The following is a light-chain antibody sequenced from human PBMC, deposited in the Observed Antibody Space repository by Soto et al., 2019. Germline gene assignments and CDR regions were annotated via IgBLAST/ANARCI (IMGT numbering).Light chain of an antibody. V-gene: IGKV1-17*01. CDR2: SAS. CDR3: LQHSDYPFT. CDR1: QGIRDA. J-gene: IGKJ5*01. Sequence: DIQMTQSPSSLSASVGDRVTITCRASQGIRDALGWYQQKPGKVPKRLIYSASSLQNGVPSRFSGSGSETVFTLTISSLQTEDFATYFCLQHSDYPFTFGQGTDWRL.